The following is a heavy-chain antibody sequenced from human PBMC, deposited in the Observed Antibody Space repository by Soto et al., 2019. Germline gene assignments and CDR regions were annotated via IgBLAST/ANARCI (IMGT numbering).Heavy chain of an antibody. D-gene: IGHD5-18*01. CDR3: ATGAAMAFFPRVYYYYYGMDV. J-gene: IGHJ6*02. Sequence: ASVKVSCKVSGYTLTELSMHWVRQAPGKGLEWMGGFDPEDGETIYAQKFQGRVTMTEDTSTDTAYMELSSLRSEDTAVYYCATGAAMAFFPRVYYYYYGMDVWGQGTTVTVSS. V-gene: IGHV1-24*01. CDR2: FDPEDGET. CDR1: GYTLTELS.